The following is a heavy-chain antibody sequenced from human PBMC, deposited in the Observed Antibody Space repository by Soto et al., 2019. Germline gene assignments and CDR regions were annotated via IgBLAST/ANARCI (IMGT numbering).Heavy chain of an antibody. D-gene: IGHD2-2*01. CDR2: IKSKSSGGTT. V-gene: IGHV3-15*01. CDR3: SSEKGWRHAPLDS. CDR1: GFIFRNAW. J-gene: IGHJ5*01. Sequence: LVESGGGLVKPGGSIRLSCAASGFIFRNAWMSWVRQAPGKGLEWVGRIKSKSSGGTTDYAAPVEGRVTITRDDSKSILYLQMTSLTVEDTGVYFGSSEKGWRHAPLDSRGQGALVTVSS.